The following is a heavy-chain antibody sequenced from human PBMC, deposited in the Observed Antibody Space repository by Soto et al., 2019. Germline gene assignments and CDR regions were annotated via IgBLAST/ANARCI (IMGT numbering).Heavy chain of an antibody. CDR1: GFTFSSYS. CDR2: ISSSSSTI. J-gene: IGHJ3*02. V-gene: IGHV3-48*02. CDR3: ARDLPGYSSRRNDAFDI. Sequence: EVQLVESGGGLVQPGGSLRLSCAASGFTFSSYSMNWVRQAPGKGLEWVSYISSSSSTIYYADSVKGRFTISRDNAKNSLYLQMNSLRDEDTAVYYWARDLPGYSSRRNDAFDIWGQGTMVTVSS. D-gene: IGHD6-13*01.